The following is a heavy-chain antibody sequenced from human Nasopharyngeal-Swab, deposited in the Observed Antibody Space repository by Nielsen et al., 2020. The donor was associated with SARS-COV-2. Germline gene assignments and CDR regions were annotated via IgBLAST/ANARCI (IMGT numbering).Heavy chain of an antibody. Sequence: GEYLMIYFPSSGFTFSCYGLSLVRQAPGEGLEWVSLIFSPGSPIYYADSVKCRFTISRDNSRNTLYLQMNSLRAEDTAVYYCAKMARTTTKYYFDYWGQGALVTVSS. CDR3: AKMARTTTKYYFDY. J-gene: IGHJ4*02. CDR1: GFTFSCYG. CDR2: IFSPGSPI. D-gene: IGHD1-1*01. V-gene: IGHV3-23*03.